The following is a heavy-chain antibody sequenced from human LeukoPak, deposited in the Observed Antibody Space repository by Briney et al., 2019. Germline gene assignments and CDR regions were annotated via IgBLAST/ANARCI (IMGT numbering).Heavy chain of an antibody. J-gene: IGHJ4*02. Sequence: GGSLRLSCAASGFTFNGYAMSWVRRAPGKGLEWVSLITGSGSNTYYADSVEGRFTISRDKSKNMLYLQMNSLRDEDTAVYYCARAAYNSSPDYWGQGTLVTVSS. CDR1: GFTFNGYA. CDR3: ARAAYNSSPDY. V-gene: IGHV3-23*01. CDR2: ITGSGSNT. D-gene: IGHD6-13*01.